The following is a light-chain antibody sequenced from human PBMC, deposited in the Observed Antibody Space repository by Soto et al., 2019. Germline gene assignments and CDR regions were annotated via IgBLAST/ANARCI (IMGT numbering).Light chain of an antibody. CDR1: QTISSW. CDR2: KAS. J-gene: IGKJ1*01. V-gene: IGKV1-5*03. Sequence: DIQMTQSPSSLSGSVGDRVTITCRASQTISSWLAWYQQKPGKAPKLLIYKASTLKSGVPSRFSGSRSGTEFTLTISSLQPDDFATYYCQHYNSYSEAFGPGTKVELK. CDR3: QHYNSYSEA.